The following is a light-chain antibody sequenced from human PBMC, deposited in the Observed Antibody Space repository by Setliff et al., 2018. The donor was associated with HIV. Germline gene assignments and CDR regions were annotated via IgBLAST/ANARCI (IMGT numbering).Light chain of an antibody. V-gene: IGLV2-23*02. CDR1: SSNVGTYDL. CDR3: CSYAGSAFYV. CDR2: EVG. Sequence: QSVLTQPASVSGSPGQSITISCTGTSSNVGTYDLVSWYQQYPGKAPQLIIYEVGKRPSGVSNRFSGSKSGNTASLTISGLQAEDEADYFCCSYAGSAFYVFGIGTKVKVL. J-gene: IGLJ1*01.